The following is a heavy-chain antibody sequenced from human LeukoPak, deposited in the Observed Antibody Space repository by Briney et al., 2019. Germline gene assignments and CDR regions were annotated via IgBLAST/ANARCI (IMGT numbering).Heavy chain of an antibody. V-gene: IGHV1-8*02. Sequence: ASVKVSCKASGYTFTSYDINWVRQATGQGLEWMGWMNPNSGNTGYAQKFQGRVTMTRDTSISTAYMELSRLRSDDTAVYYCARSGYYYDSSGYYYDAFDIWGQGTMVTVSS. CDR2: MNPNSGNT. D-gene: IGHD3-22*01. CDR1: GYTFTSYD. CDR3: ARSGYYYDSSGYYYDAFDI. J-gene: IGHJ3*02.